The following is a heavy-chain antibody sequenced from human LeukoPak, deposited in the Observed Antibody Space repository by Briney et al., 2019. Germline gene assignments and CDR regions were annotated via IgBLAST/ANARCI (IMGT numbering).Heavy chain of an antibody. CDR1: GFTFSSYW. CDR3: ARDLEYGTRSLFVL. Sequence: HPGGSLRLSCAASGFTFSSYWMSWVRQAPGKGLEWVANIKQDGSQKYYMDSVKGRFVISRDNAKNSLYLQMNSLRDEDTAVYYCARDLEYGTRSLFVLWGQGTLVTVSS. CDR2: IKQDGSQK. J-gene: IGHJ4*02. D-gene: IGHD1-1*01. V-gene: IGHV3-7*01.